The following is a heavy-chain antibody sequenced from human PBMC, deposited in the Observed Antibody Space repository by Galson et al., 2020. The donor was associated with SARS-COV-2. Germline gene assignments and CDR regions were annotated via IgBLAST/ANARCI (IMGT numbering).Heavy chain of an antibody. CDR3: ARVGKSYGVAYYYYYGMDV. J-gene: IGHJ6*02. CDR1: GYTFTGYY. CDR2: INPNSGGT. V-gene: IGHV1-2*02. Sequence: GESLKISCKASGYTFTGYYMHWVRQAPGQGLEWMGWINPNSGGTNYAQKFQGRVTMTRDTSISTAYMELSRLRSDDTAVYYCARVGKSYGVAYYYYYGMDVWGQGTTVTVSS. D-gene: IGHD4-17*01.